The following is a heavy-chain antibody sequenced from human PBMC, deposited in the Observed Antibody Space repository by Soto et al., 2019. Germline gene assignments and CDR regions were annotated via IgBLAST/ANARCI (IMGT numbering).Heavy chain of an antibody. V-gene: IGHV4-34*01. CDR3: ARVGIVVVPAARNWFDP. D-gene: IGHD2-2*01. CDR2: INHSGST. J-gene: IGHJ5*02. Sequence: PSETLSLTCAVYGGSFSGYYWSWIRQPPGKGLEWIGEINHSGSTNYNPSLKSRVTISVDTSKNQFSLKLSSVTAADTAVYYCARVGIVVVPAARNWFDPWGQGTRVTIS. CDR1: GGSFSGYY.